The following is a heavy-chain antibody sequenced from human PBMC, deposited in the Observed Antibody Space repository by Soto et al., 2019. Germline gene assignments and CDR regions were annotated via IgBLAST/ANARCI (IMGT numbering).Heavy chain of an antibody. CDR1: GFTVSSNY. V-gene: IGHV3-53*01. D-gene: IGHD6-6*01. CDR2: IYSGGST. Sequence: EVQLVESGGGLIQPGGSLILSCAASGFTVSSNYMSWVRQAPGKGLEWVSVIYSGGSTYYADSVKGRFTISRDNSKNTLYLQMNSLRAEDTAVYYCARDWRGSSSRYYYYGMDVWGQGTTVTVSS. CDR3: ARDWRGSSSRYYYYGMDV. J-gene: IGHJ6*02.